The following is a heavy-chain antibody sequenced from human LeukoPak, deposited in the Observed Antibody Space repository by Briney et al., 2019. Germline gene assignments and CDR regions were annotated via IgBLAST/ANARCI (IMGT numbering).Heavy chain of an antibody. J-gene: IGHJ5*02. D-gene: IGHD6-13*01. CDR2: ISHNGDRI. V-gene: IGHV3-23*01. CDR1: GFTFSNYA. Sequence: GGSLRLSCAASGFTFSNYAMTWVRQAPGKRLEWVSGISHNGDRIYYADSVKGRFTISRDNSKNTLYLQMNSLRPEDTALYYCTKDSVAAAGTAWFDPWGQGTLVTVSS. CDR3: TKDSVAAAGTAWFDP.